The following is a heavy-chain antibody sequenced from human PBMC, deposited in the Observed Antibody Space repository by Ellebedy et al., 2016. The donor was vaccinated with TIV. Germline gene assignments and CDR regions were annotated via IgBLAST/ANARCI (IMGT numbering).Heavy chain of an antibody. J-gene: IGHJ2*01. V-gene: IGHV3-23*01. D-gene: IGHD4-17*01. CDR3: ARCKNGDYVGWYFDL. Sequence: ESLKISCAASGFTFSSYAMSWVRQAQGKGLEWVSAISGSGGSTYYADSVKGRFTISRHNSKNTLYLQMNSLRAEDTAVYYCARCKNGDYVGWYFDLWGRGTLVTVSS. CDR1: GFTFSSYA. CDR2: ISGSGGST.